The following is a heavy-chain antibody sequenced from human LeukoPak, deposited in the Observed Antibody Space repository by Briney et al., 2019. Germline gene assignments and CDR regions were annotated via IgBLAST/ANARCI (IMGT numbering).Heavy chain of an antibody. D-gene: IGHD6-19*01. V-gene: IGHV3-53*05. CDR1: GFTVSNNY. Sequence: PGGSLRLSCAASGFTVSNNYMSWVRQAPGKGLEWVSLISGGGNTYYADSVKGRFTISRDNSKNTLYLQMGSLRAEDMAVYYCARGGSSGWYVGDAFDFWGQGTMVTVSS. J-gene: IGHJ3*01. CDR2: ISGGGNT. CDR3: ARGGSSGWYVGDAFDF.